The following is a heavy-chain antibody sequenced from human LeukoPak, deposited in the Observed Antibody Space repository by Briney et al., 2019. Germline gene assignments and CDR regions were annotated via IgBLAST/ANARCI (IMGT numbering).Heavy chain of an antibody. Sequence: GRSLRLSCAASGFTFSSYGMHWVRQAPGEGLEWVAVISYDGSNKYYADSVKGRFTISRDNSKNTLYLQMNSLRAEDTAVYYCAKDLADYGDYSFDYWGQGTLVTVSS. J-gene: IGHJ4*02. CDR2: ISYDGSNK. CDR3: AKDLADYGDYSFDY. D-gene: IGHD4-17*01. V-gene: IGHV3-30*18. CDR1: GFTFSSYG.